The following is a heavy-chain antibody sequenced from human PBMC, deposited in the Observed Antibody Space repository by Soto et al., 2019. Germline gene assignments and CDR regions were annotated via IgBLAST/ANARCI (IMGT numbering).Heavy chain of an antibody. CDR2: IYYSGST. V-gene: IGHV4-31*03. CDR1: GGSISSGGYY. D-gene: IGHD4-17*01. J-gene: IGHJ4*02. Sequence: SETLSLTCTVSGGSISSGGYYWSWIRQHPGKGLEWIGYIYYSGSTYYNPSLKSRVTISVDTSKNQFSLKLSSVTAADTAVYYCARTFYGDYDDYWGQGTLVTVSS. CDR3: ARTFYGDYDDY.